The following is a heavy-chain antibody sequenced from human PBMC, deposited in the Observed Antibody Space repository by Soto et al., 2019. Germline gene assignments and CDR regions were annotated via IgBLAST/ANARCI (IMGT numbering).Heavy chain of an antibody. CDR3: ARAPGYCSSTSCYKGLNYGDYLIDY. CDR2: IYPGDSDT. CDR1: GYSFTSYW. V-gene: IGHV5-51*01. J-gene: IGHJ4*02. D-gene: IGHD2-2*02. Sequence: GESLKISCKGSGYSFTSYWIGWVRQMPGKGLEWMGIIYPGDSDTRYSPSFQGQVTISADKSISTAYLQWSSLKASDTAMYYCARAPGYCSSTSCYKGLNYGDYLIDYWGQGTLVTVSS.